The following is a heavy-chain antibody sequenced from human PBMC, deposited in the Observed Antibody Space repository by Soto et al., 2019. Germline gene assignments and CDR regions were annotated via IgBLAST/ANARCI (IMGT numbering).Heavy chain of an antibody. Sequence: SLTPSCLASGLTLSSYSMSWVRQAPGKGLEWVSAISGSGGSTYYADSVKGRFTISRDNSKNTLYLQMNSLRAEDTAVYYCAKHIKKSYYYYGMDVWGQGTTVTVSS. J-gene: IGHJ6*02. CDR2: ISGSGGST. CDR3: AKHIKKSYYYYGMDV. CDR1: GLTLSSYS. V-gene: IGHV3-23*01.